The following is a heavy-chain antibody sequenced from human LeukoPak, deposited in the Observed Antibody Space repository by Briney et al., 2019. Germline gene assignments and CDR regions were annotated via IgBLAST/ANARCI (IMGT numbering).Heavy chain of an antibody. CDR1: GGSISSGGYY. Sequence: SETLSLTCTVSGGSISSGGYYWSWIRQHPGKGLEWIGYIYYSGSTYYNPSLKSRVTISVDTSKNQFSLKLSSVTAADTAVYCCARDHNNHFDYWGQGTLVTVSS. D-gene: IGHD1-14*01. V-gene: IGHV4-31*03. J-gene: IGHJ4*02. CDR3: ARDHNNHFDY. CDR2: IYYSGST.